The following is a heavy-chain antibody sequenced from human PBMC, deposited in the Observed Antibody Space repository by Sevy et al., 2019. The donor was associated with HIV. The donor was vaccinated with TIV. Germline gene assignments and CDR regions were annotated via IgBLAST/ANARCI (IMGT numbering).Heavy chain of an antibody. CDR2: IHYSGST. CDR3: ARSKAFSGLDY. V-gene: IGHV4-31*03. J-gene: IGHJ4*02. D-gene: IGHD4-4*01. Sequence: SETLSLTCTVSGGSISSGGYYWNWIRQHPGEGLEWIGHIHYSGSTYYNPSLMSRVTMSVDTSKNQFSLKVTSVTDAETAVYYCARSKAFSGLDYWGQGTLVTVSS. CDR1: GGSISSGGYY.